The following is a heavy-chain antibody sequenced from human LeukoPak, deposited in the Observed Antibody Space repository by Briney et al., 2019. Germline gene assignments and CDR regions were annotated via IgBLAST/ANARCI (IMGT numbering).Heavy chain of an antibody. V-gene: IGHV3-21*01. CDR1: GFTFSSYS. Sequence: GGSLRLSCAASGFTFSSYSMNWVRQAPGKGLEWVSSISSSSSYIYYADSVKGRFTISRDNAKNSLYLQMNSLRAEDTAVYYCARDRPIVAMKRDWFDPWGQGTLVTVSS. CDR2: ISSSSSYI. CDR3: ARDRPIVAMKRDWFDP. D-gene: IGHD5-12*01. J-gene: IGHJ5*02.